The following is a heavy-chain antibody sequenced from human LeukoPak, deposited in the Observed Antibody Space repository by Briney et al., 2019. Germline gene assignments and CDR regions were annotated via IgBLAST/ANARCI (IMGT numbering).Heavy chain of an antibody. CDR2: IYYTGDS. D-gene: IGHD2-15*01. CDR3: ARHPFATPFDY. V-gene: IGHV4-59*08. CDR1: GGSISGFY. Sequence: PSETLSLTCSVSGGSISGFYWSWIRQSPGKGLEWIGYIYYTGDSNCDPSLKSRVTVSLDTSKNQVSLRLTSVTAADTAVYYCARHPFATPFDYWGRGTVVTVSS. J-gene: IGHJ4*02.